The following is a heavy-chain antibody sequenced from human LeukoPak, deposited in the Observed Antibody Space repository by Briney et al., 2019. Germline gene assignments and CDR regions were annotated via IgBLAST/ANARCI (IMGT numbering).Heavy chain of an antibody. CDR1: GGSISSGGYY. CDR2: INHSGST. D-gene: IGHD5-18*01. V-gene: IGHV4-39*07. J-gene: IGHJ4*02. CDR3: ARGGYSYGLDY. Sequence: PSETLSLTCTVSGGSISSGGYYWSWIRQPPGKGLEWIGEINHSGSTNYNPSLKSRVTISVDTSKNQFSLKLSSVTAADTAVYYCARGGYSYGLDYWGQGTLVTVSS.